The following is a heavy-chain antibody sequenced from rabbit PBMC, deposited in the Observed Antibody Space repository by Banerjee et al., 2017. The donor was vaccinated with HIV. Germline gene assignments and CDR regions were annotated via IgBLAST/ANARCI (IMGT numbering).Heavy chain of an antibody. Sequence: LVKPGASLTLTCTASGFTISSSYYMCWVRQAPGKGLEWIACIHGGSSGTTYYATWAKGRFTISRASSTTVTLQLTSLTAADTATYFCARGTNSAYDRFDLWGPGTLVTVS. V-gene: IGHV1S40*01. CDR2: IHGGSSGTT. CDR1: GFTISSSYY. CDR3: ARGTNSAYDRFDL. J-gene: IGHJ4*01. D-gene: IGHD6-1*01.